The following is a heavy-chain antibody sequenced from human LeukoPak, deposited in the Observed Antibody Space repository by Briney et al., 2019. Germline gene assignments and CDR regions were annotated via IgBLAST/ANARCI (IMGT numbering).Heavy chain of an antibody. D-gene: IGHD4-17*01. CDR2: ISYSGSS. Sequence: SETLSLTCTVSGGSISSSRYYWGWIRQPPGKGLEWIASISYSGSSYYNPSLKSRVTMSVDTPKNQVSLQLSSVTAADTAVYYCVRDDYGDYTRRFDPWGQGTLVTVSS. CDR3: VRDDYGDYTRRFDP. J-gene: IGHJ5*02. CDR1: GGSISSSRYY. V-gene: IGHV4-39*07.